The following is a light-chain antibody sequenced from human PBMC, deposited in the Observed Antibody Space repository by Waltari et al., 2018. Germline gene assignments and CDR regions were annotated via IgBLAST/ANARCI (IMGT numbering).Light chain of an antibody. CDR3: QQSYNTPFT. V-gene: IGKV1-39*01. Sequence: DIQMTQSTSSLPASVGDRVIISCRASQGIDTFLMWYQQKPGKAPKLLIYAASVLQPGVPSRFRGSGSGTDFTLTISRLQPEDFATYYCQQSYNTPFTFGQGTKL. CDR1: QGIDTF. J-gene: IGKJ2*01. CDR2: AAS.